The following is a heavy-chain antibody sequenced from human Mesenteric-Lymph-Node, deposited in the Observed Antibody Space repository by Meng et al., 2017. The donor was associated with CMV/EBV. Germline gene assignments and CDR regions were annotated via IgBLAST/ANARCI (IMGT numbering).Heavy chain of an antibody. Sequence: GSLRLSCTVSGGSISNHYWNWIRQSPGKGLEWIGYISYSGRTHYNPSLKSRVTMSVDTSKNQVSLKVSSLTAADTAVYYCARGPGQWLPFDYWGQGTLVTVSS. CDR1: GGSISNHY. CDR2: ISYSGRT. J-gene: IGHJ4*02. D-gene: IGHD6-19*01. V-gene: IGHV4-59*11. CDR3: ARGPGQWLPFDY.